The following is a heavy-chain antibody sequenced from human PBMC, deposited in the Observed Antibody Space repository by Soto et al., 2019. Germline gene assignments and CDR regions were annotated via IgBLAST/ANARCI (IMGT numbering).Heavy chain of an antibody. CDR3: AREGYDYDILTGYYIFDY. CDR1: GGTFSSYA. Sequence: SVKVSCKASGGTFSSYAISWVRQAPGQGLEWMGGIIPIFGTANYAQKFQGRVTITADESTSTAYMELSSLRSEDTAVYYCAREGYDYDILTGYYIFDYWGQGTLVTVSS. J-gene: IGHJ4*02. CDR2: IIPIFGTA. D-gene: IGHD3-9*01. V-gene: IGHV1-69*13.